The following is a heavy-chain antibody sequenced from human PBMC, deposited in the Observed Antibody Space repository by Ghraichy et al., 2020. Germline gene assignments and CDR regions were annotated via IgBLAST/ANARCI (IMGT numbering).Heavy chain of an antibody. J-gene: IGHJ4*02. D-gene: IGHD3-10*01. CDR3: AKEGSGYYGSGSFAG. Sequence: GGSLRPSCAASGFTFSSYAMSWVRQAPGKGLEWVSAISGSGGSTYYADSVKGRFTISRDNSKNTLYLQMNSLRAEDTAVYYCAKEGSGYYGSGSFAGWGQGTLVTVSS. V-gene: IGHV3-23*01. CDR2: ISGSGGST. CDR1: GFTFSSYA.